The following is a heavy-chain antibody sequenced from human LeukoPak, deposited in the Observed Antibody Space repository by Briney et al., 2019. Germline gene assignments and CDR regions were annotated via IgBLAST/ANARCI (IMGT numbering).Heavy chain of an antibody. CDR2: ISAYTGDT. V-gene: IGHV1-18*01. J-gene: IGHJ4*02. Sequence: ASVKVSCKASGYTFSSFGLTWVRQAPGQGLEWMGWISAYTGDTKYAQKIQGRVTMTTDRSTSTAYMELRSLRSDDTAVYYCARDPDYYGSGSGIFESWGQGTLVTVSS. CDR3: ARDPDYYGSGSGIFES. D-gene: IGHD3-10*01. CDR1: GYTFSSFG.